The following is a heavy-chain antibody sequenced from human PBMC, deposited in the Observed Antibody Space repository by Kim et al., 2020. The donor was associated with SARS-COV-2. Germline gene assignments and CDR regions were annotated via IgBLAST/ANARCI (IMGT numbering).Heavy chain of an antibody. V-gene: IGHV4-34*01. J-gene: IGHJ4*02. CDR3: ARGDYGDHQNYFDY. D-gene: IGHD4-17*01. Sequence: NPALKSRVTISVDTSKNQFARKLSSVTAADTAVYYCARGDYGDHQNYFDYWGQGTLVTVSS.